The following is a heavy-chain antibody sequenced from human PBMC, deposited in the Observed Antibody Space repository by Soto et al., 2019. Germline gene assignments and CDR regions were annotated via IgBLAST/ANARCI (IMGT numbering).Heavy chain of an antibody. CDR1: GYTFTSYG. CDR2: ISAYNGNT. Sequence: QVQLVQSGAEVKKPGASVKVSCKASGYTFTSYGISWVRQAPGQGLEWMGWISAYNGNTNCAQKLQGRVPMTTDTSTSTAYMELRSLRSDDTAVYYCAREVPVVAATFWFDPWGQGTLVTVSS. CDR3: AREVPVVAATFWFDP. V-gene: IGHV1-18*01. J-gene: IGHJ5*02. D-gene: IGHD2-15*01.